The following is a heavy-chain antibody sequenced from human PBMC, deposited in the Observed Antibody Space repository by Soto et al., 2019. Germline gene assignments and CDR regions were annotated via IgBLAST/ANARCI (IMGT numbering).Heavy chain of an antibody. CDR1: GYNFKVYG. CDR3: ARADYGENTWLDP. CDR2: INVWDGNT. J-gene: IGHJ5*02. V-gene: IGHV1-18*01. D-gene: IGHD4-17*01. Sequence: ASVKVSCKASGYNFKVYGISWVRQAPGQGLEWMGWINVWDGNTNYAQKFQGRVTLTTDTSTNTAHMELRSLRSDDTATYYCARADYGENTWLDPWGQGTQVTVSS.